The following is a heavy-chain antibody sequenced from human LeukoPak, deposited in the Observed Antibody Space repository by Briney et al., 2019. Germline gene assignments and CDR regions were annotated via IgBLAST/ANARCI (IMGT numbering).Heavy chain of an antibody. J-gene: IGHJ4*02. V-gene: IGHV3-53*01. D-gene: IGHD3-22*01. CDR2: IYSGGST. Sequence: GGSLRLSCAASGFTVSSNYMSWVRQAPGKGLEWVSVIYSGGSTYYADSVKGRFTTSRDNSKNTLYLQMNSLRAEDTAVYYCARGDSSGYYSSFDYWGQGTLVTVSS. CDR1: GFTVSSNY. CDR3: ARGDSSGYYSSFDY.